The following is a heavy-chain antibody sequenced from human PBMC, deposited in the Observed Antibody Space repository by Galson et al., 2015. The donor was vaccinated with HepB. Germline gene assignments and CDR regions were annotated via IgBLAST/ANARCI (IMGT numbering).Heavy chain of an antibody. D-gene: IGHD1-26*01. Sequence: SLRLSCAASGFTFSSYAMSWVRQAPGKGLEWVSAISGSGGNTYYADSMKGRFTISRDNSKNTLYLQMNSLRAEDTALYYCAKPLGTNYFDYWGQGTLVTVSS. CDR1: GFTFSSYA. CDR3: AKPLGTNYFDY. CDR2: ISGSGGNT. V-gene: IGHV3-23*01. J-gene: IGHJ4*02.